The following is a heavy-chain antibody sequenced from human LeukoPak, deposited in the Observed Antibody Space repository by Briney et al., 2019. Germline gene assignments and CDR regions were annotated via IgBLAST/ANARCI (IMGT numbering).Heavy chain of an antibody. CDR3: ARDQGDYGDYCWFDP. CDR2: INPNSGGT. V-gene: IGHV1-2*02. CDR1: GYTFTGYY. Sequence: ASVTVSCKASGYTFTGYYMHWVRQVPGQGPEWMGWINPNSGGTNYAQKFQGRVTMTRDTSISTAYMELSRLRSDDTAVYYCARDQGDYGDYCWFDPWGQGTLVTVSS. D-gene: IGHD4-17*01. J-gene: IGHJ5*02.